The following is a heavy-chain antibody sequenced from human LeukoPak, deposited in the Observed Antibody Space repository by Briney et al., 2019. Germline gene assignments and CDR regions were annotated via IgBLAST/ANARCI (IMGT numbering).Heavy chain of an antibody. CDR1: GFTFSSYA. D-gene: IGHD2-15*01. V-gene: IGHV3-23*01. Sequence: GGSLRLSCAASGFTFSSYAMSWVRQAPGKGLEWVSLISASGGSTYYADSMQGRFTVSRDNSNNTLYLQIDSLRAEDTAVYYCAKDLPLGYWPRTPLVLNYFDPWGQGTLVTVSS. CDR3: AKDLPLGYWPRTPLVLNYFDP. J-gene: IGHJ5*02. CDR2: ISASGGST.